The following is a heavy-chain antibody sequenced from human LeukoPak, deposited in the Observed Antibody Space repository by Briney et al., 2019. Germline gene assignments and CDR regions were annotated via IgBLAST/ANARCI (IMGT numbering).Heavy chain of an antibody. V-gene: IGHV3-30*02. CDR1: GFTFTDHG. D-gene: IGHD2-8*01. CDR2: IRYDGTNK. Sequence: GGSLRLSCAASGFTFTDHGMHWVRQAPGKGLEWVAFIRYDGTNKYYADSVKGRFTISRDNSKNTLYLQMNSLRAEDTAVYYCAKNIDTTMVYAVYWGQGTLVTVSS. J-gene: IGHJ4*02. CDR3: AKNIDTTMVYAVY.